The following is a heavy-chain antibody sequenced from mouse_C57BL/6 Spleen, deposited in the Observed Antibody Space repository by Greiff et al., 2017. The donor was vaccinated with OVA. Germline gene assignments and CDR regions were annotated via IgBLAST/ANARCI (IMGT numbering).Heavy chain of an antibody. CDR3: ARDLGYYGDWYFDV. CDR1: GFTFSDYY. J-gene: IGHJ1*03. D-gene: IGHD1-1*01. V-gene: IGHV5-16*01. Sequence: EVKLVESEGGLVQPGSSMKLSCTASGFTFSDYYMAWVRQVPEKGLEWVANINYDGSSTYYLDSLKSRFIISRDNAKNILYLQMSSLKSEDTATYYCARDLGYYGDWYFDVWGTGTTVTVSS. CDR2: INYDGSST.